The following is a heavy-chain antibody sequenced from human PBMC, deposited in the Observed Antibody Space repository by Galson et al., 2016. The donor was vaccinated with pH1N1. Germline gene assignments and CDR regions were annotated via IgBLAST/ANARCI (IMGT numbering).Heavy chain of an antibody. CDR3: ARENLDSSGYSYSFYYGVDV. V-gene: IGHV4-4*02. Sequence: SETLSLTCAVSGGSISSGNWWSWVRQPPGKGLQWIGEIYHSGSTYYNPSLKSPLTMSGDKSKNHFSLKLTSVTAAGTAVYYCARENLDSSGYSYSFYYGVDVWGQGTTVTVSS. CDR2: IYHSGST. J-gene: IGHJ6*02. CDR1: GGSISSGNW. D-gene: IGHD3-22*01.